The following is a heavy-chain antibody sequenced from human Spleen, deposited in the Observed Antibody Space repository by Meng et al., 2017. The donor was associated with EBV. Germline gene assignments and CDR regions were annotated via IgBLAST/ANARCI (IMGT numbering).Heavy chain of an antibody. CDR3: ARPYPSGQSPRLDPFGA. CDR2: VHYTEST. V-gene: IGHV4-38-2*02. J-gene: IGHJ5*02. CDR1: CYFTSGFFS. Sequence: RLRDSCPGQVTPSDSLALPCTVTCYFTSGFFSCGWIPQPPGGRVEWIGRVHYTESTYYSPSLKSRVTVSVDTSKNQFSLRLTSVTSAHTAVYYCARPYPSGQSPRLDPFGAWGQGTLVTVSS. D-gene: IGHD6-19*01.